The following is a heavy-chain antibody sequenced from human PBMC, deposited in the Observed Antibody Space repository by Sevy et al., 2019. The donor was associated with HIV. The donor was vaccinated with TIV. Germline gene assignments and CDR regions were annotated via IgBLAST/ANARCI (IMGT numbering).Heavy chain of an antibody. CDR2: ISYDGSDK. D-gene: IGHD2-21*01. CDR1: GFTFSSYT. CDR3: ARDRYAGPNMSYLDY. Sequence: GGSLRLSCAASGFTFSSYTMHWVRQAPGKGLEWVALISYDGSDKYYGDSVKGRFTISRDNSKNTLYLQMNSLTPGDTAVYYCARDRYAGPNMSYLDYWAQGTLLTVSS. V-gene: IGHV3-30*04. J-gene: IGHJ4*02.